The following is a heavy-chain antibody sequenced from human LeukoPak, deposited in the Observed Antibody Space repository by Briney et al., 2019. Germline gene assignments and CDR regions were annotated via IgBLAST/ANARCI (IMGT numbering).Heavy chain of an antibody. CDR3: ARMWGVDVWGSYRGEDFDY. V-gene: IGHV1-2*02. D-gene: IGHD3-16*02. J-gene: IGHJ4*02. CDR2: INPNSGGT. CDR1: GYTFTGYY. Sequence: ASVKVSCKASGYTFTGYYMHWVRQAPGQGLEWMGWINPNSGGTNYAQKFQGRVTMTRDTSISTAYMELSRLRSDDTAVYYCARMWGVDVWGSYRGEDFDYWGQGTLVTVSS.